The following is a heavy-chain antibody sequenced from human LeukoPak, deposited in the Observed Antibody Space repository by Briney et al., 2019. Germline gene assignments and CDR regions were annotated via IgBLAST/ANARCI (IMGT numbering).Heavy chain of an antibody. CDR2: ISSSSSYI. J-gene: IGHJ4*02. D-gene: IGHD3-10*01. CDR3: ARGSGEFDY. Sequence: GGSLRLSCAASGFTFSSYSMNWVRQAPGKGLEWVSSISSSSSYIYYADSVKGRFTIARDDAKNSLYLQMNSLRAEDTAVYYCARGSGEFDYWGQGTLVTVSS. CDR1: GFTFSSYS. V-gene: IGHV3-21*01.